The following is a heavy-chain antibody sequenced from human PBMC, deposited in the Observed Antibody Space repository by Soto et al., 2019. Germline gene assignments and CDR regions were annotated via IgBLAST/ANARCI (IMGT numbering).Heavy chain of an antibody. V-gene: IGHV4-39*01. CDR2: IYYSGST. Sequence: QLQLQESGPGLVKPSETLSLTCTVSGGSISSSSYYWGWIRQPPGKGLEWIGSIYYSGSTYYNPSLKSRVTISVDTSKNQFALKLSSVTGADTAVYYCASTYYYDSSGRRYNRWGQGTLVTVSS. CDR3: ASTYYYDSSGRRYNR. D-gene: IGHD3-22*01. J-gene: IGHJ4*02. CDR1: GGSISSSSYY.